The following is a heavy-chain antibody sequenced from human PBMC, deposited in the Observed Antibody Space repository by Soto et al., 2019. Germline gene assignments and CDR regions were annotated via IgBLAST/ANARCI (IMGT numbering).Heavy chain of an antibody. Sequence: QLQLHDSDPRLVKPSETLSLTCTVSGGSISSRSHYWGWIRQPPGKGLEWIGRIYYSGSSYSSPSLKRRVTNSIDTSKNQFSLTLSSVTAADTAVYYCARHLGAGSFGDSGPDYWGHGILVTVSS. CDR3: ARHLGAGSFGDSGPDY. D-gene: IGHD3-10*01. V-gene: IGHV4-39*01. CDR1: GGSISSRSHY. J-gene: IGHJ4*01. CDR2: IYYSGSS.